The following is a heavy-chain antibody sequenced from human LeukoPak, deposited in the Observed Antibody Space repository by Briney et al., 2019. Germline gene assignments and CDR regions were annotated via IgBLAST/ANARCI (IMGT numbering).Heavy chain of an antibody. V-gene: IGHV4-59*01. CDR3: ARMYYDFWSGSPSYFDY. D-gene: IGHD3-3*01. CDR1: GGSISSYY. Sequence: SETLSLTCTVSGGSISSYYWSWIRQPPGKGLEWIGYIYYSGSTNYNLSLKSRVTISVDTSKNQFSLKLSSVTAADTAVYYCARMYYDFWSGSPSYFDYWGQGTLVTVSS. CDR2: IYYSGST. J-gene: IGHJ4*02.